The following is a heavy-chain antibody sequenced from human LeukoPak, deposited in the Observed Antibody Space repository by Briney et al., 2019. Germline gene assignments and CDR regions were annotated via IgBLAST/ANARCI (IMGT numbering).Heavy chain of an antibody. CDR1: GFTFSNAW. V-gene: IGHV3-15*01. CDR2: IKSKTDGGTT. Sequence: GESLRLSCAASGFTFSNAWMSWVRQAPGKGLEWVGRIKSKTDGGTTDYAAPVKGRFTISRDDSKNTLYLQMNSLKTEDTAVYYCTTGYCSSTSCDGWGQGTLVTVSS. J-gene: IGHJ4*02. CDR3: TTGYCSSTSCDG. D-gene: IGHD2-2*01.